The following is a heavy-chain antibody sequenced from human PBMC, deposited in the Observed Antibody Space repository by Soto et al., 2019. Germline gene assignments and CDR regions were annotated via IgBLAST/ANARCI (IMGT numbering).Heavy chain of an antibody. Sequence: SETLSLTCTVSGGSISGYYWSWIRQPPGKGLEWIGYFYYSGSTSYNPSLKSRVTISVDTSKNQFSLKMRSVTAADTAVYYCARNWNYESFDYWGQGTLVTVSS. J-gene: IGHJ4*02. V-gene: IGHV4-59*01. D-gene: IGHD1-7*01. CDR3: ARNWNYESFDY. CDR2: FYYSGST. CDR1: GGSISGYY.